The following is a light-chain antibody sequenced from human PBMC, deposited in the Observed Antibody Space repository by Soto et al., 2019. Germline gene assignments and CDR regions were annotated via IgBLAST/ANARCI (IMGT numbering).Light chain of an antibody. J-gene: IGKJ1*01. Sequence: EIVLTQSPGTLSLSPGERATLSCRASQSVSSSYLAWYQQKPGQAPRLLIYGASSRATGIPDRFSGSGSGTDFTLTISRLEPEDVAVYYCQQYGTTFGQGTKVDIK. CDR2: GAS. V-gene: IGKV3-20*01. CDR3: QQYGTT. CDR1: QSVSSSY.